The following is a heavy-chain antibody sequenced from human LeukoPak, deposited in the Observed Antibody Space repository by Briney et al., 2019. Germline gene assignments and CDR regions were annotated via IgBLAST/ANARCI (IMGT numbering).Heavy chain of an antibody. CDR3: AKEGREGAYYYYYYGMDV. CDR1: GFTFSSSA. V-gene: IGHV3-23*01. Sequence: GGSLRLSCAASGFTFSSSAMSWVRQVPGKGLEWVSGISASGGSTYYADSVKGRFTISRDNSKNTLYLQMNSLRAEDTAVYYCAKEGREGAYYYYYYGMDVWGQGTTVTVSS. CDR2: ISASGGST. J-gene: IGHJ6*02.